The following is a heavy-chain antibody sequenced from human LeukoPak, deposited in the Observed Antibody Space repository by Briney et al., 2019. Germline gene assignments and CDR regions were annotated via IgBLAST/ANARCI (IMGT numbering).Heavy chain of an antibody. CDR3: TRAGYPAAAVINWFDP. CDR2: MNPNSGNT. V-gene: IGHV1-8*01. Sequence: ASVKVSCKASGYTFTSYDINWVRQATGQGLEWMGWMNPNSGNTGYAQEFQGRVTMTRNTSISTAYMELSSLRSEDTAVYYCTRAGYPAAAVINWFDPWGQGTLVTVSS. CDR1: GYTFTSYD. J-gene: IGHJ5*02. D-gene: IGHD6-13*01.